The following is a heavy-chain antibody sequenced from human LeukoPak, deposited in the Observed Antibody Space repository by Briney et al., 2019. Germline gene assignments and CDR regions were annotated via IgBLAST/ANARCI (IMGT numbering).Heavy chain of an antibody. V-gene: IGHV3-11*03. Sequence: GGSLRLFCAASGFTFDDYGMSWVRQAPGKGLEWVSYISSSSSYTNYADSVKGRFTISRDNAKNSLYLQMNSLRAEDTAVYYCARNIRYSSSWYWVDWFDPWGQGTLVTVSS. CDR2: ISSSSSYT. D-gene: IGHD6-13*01. CDR3: ARNIRYSSSWYWVDWFDP. CDR1: GFTFDDYG. J-gene: IGHJ5*02.